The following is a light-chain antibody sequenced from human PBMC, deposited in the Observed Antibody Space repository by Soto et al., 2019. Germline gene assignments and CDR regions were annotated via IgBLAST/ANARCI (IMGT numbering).Light chain of an antibody. CDR3: SSYTSSSTR. CDR1: SSDVGGYNY. J-gene: IGLJ2*01. V-gene: IGLV2-14*01. Sequence: QSALTQPASVSGSPGQSITISCTGTSSDVGGYNYVSWYQQHPGKAPKLMIYDVSNRPSGVSNRFSGSKSGNTASLTISGLQAEDEADYYGSSYTSSSTRFGGGTQLTVL. CDR2: DVS.